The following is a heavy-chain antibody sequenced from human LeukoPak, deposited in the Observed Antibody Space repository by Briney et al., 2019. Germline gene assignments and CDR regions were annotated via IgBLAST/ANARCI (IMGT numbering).Heavy chain of an antibody. J-gene: IGHJ5*02. CDR2: INPNSGGT. D-gene: IGHD3-3*01. CDR3: ARGLNCDFWSGYHNWFDP. Sequence: ASVKVSCKASGYTFTGYYMHWVRQAPRQGLEWMGGINPNSGGTNYAQKFQGRVTMTRDTSVSTAYMELSRLRSDDTAVYYCARGLNCDFWSGYHNWFDPWGQGTLLTASP. V-gene: IGHV1-2*02. CDR1: GYTFTGYY.